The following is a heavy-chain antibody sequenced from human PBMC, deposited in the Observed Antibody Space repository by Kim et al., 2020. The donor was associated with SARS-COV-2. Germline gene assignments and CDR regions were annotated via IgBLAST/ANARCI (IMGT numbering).Heavy chain of an antibody. CDR1: GFTFSSYA. CDR2: ISSNGGST. V-gene: IGHV3-64*01. CDR3: ARESVEGILTGYYPEDYYYGSVV. Sequence: GGSLRLSCAASGFTFSSYAMHWVRQAPGKGLEYVSAISSNGGSTYYANSVKGRFTISRDNSKNTLYLQMGSLRAEDMAVYYCARESVEGILTGYYPEDYYYGSVVWGRGATVAISS. J-gene: IGHJ6*01. D-gene: IGHD3-9*01.